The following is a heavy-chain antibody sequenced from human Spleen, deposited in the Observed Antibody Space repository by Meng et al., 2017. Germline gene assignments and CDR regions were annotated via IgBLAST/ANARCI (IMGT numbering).Heavy chain of an antibody. J-gene: IGHJ5*01. V-gene: IGHV4-39*01. CDR1: GGSIGSNSYH. CDR3: SRRINTAGGWFDS. Sequence: LQLQESGPGRVTPSETLSLTCTVSGGSIGSNSYHWGWIRQPPGKGLEWVGTIDYSGTTYSNSSLKSRVTISLDMSRNQLSLKLTSVTAADTAVYYCSRRINTAGGWFDSWGQGTLVTVSS. CDR2: IDYSGTT. D-gene: IGHD5-18*01.